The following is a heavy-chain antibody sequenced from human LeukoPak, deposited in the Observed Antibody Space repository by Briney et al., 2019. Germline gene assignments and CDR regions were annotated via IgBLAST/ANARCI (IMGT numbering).Heavy chain of an antibody. J-gene: IGHJ4*02. V-gene: IGHV3-64*01. CDR1: VLTYNTCS. CDR2: ISSNGGST. Sequence: PGGSLRLSCGASVLTYNTCSILCLRHARGEARKYFSSISSNGGSTYYANSVKGRFTISRDNSKNTLYLQMGSLRDEDMAVYYCARVVVINSGWYQADYWGQGTLVTVSP. D-gene: IGHD6-19*01. CDR3: ARVVVINSGWYQADY.